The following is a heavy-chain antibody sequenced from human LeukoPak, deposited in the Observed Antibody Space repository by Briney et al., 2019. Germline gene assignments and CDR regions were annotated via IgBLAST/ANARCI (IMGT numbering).Heavy chain of an antibody. CDR1: GYTFNELS. CDR3: ATLVYYYMDV. V-gene: IGHV1-24*01. J-gene: IGHJ6*03. CDR2: FDLEKGKT. Sequence: ASVKVSFKVSGYTFNELSMHWVRQARGKGLEWMGGFDLEKGKTIYAQKFHGRVTMTDDTSTDTAYMELSSLTSEDTAVYYCATLVYYYMDVWGKGTTVTVSS.